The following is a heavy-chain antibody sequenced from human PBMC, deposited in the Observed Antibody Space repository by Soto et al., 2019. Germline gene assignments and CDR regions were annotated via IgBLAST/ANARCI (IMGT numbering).Heavy chain of an antibody. D-gene: IGHD3-10*01. Sequence: QVQLVESGGGVVQPGRSLRLSCAASGFTFSSYGMHWVRQAPGKGLEWVAVIWYDGSNKYYADSVKGQFTISRDNSKNTLYLQMNSLRVEDTAVYYCAREGSALLWFGESFWYFDLWGRGTLVTVSS. V-gene: IGHV3-33*01. CDR2: IWYDGSNK. J-gene: IGHJ2*01. CDR3: AREGSALLWFGESFWYFDL. CDR1: GFTFSSYG.